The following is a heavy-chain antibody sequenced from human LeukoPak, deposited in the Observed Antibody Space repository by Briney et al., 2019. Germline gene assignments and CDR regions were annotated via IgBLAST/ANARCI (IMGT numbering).Heavy chain of an antibody. CDR2: IYYSGST. V-gene: IGHV4-59*01. CDR1: GGSISSYY. Sequence: SETLSLTWTVSGGSISSYYWSWLRQPPGKGLEWIGYIYYSGSTNYNPSLKSRVTISVDTSKNQFSLKLSSVTAADTAVYYCARGQFYYDSSGLWVWGQGTLVTVSS. D-gene: IGHD3-22*01. CDR3: ARGQFYYDSSGLWV. J-gene: IGHJ4*02.